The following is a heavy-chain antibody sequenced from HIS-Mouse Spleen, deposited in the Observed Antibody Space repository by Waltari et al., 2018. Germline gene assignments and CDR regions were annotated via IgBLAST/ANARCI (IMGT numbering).Heavy chain of an antibody. CDR1: AGSISSSSYS. CDR3: AREIPYSSSWYDWYFDL. D-gene: IGHD6-13*01. Sequence: QLQLQESGPGLVKPSATLSLTSTVPAGSISSSSYSWGWIGQPPGKGLVWIGSIYYSGSTYYNPSLKSRVTISVETSKNQFSLKLSSVTAADTAVYYCAREIPYSSSWYDWYFDLWGRGTLVTVSS. CDR2: IYYSGST. J-gene: IGHJ2*01. V-gene: IGHV4-39*07.